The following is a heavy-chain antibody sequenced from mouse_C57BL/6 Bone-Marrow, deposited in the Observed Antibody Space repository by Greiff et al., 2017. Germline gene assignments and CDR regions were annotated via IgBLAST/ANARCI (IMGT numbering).Heavy chain of an antibody. Sequence: EVQLQESGAELVRPGASVKLSCTASGFNIKDDYMHWVKQRPEQGLEWIGWIDPENGDTEYASKFQGKATITADTSSNTAYLPLSRLTSEDTAVYYCTSHYYGRDYWGQGTTLTVSS. J-gene: IGHJ2*01. CDR3: TSHYYGRDY. CDR1: GFNIKDDY. CDR2: IDPENGDT. V-gene: IGHV14-4*01. D-gene: IGHD1-1*01.